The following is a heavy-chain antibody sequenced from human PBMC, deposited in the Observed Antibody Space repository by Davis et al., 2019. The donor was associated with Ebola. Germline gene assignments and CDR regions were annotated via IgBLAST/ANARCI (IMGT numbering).Heavy chain of an antibody. CDR3: ARIVVVPAVAAMVTVVGMDV. V-gene: IGHV1-69*13. CDR2: IIPIFGTA. J-gene: IGHJ6*02. CDR1: GGTFSSYA. D-gene: IGHD2-2*01. Sequence: AASVKVSCKASGGTFSSYAISWVRQAPGQGLEWMGGIIPIFGTANYAQKFQGRVTITADESTSTAYMELNSLRAEDTAVYYCARIVVVPAVAAMVTVVGMDVWGQGTTVTVSS.